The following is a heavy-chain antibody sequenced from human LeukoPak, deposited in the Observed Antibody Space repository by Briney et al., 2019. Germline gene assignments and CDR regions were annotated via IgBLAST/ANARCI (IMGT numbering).Heavy chain of an antibody. CDR2: IYSGGST. V-gene: IGHV3-66*01. Sequence: GGSLRLSCAASGFTVSSNYMSWVRQAPGKGLEWVSVIYSGGSTYYADSVKGRFTISRDNSKNTLYLQMNSLRAEDTAVYYCATTYYDFWSGYYKGDYWGQGTLVTVSS. D-gene: IGHD3-3*01. J-gene: IGHJ4*02. CDR3: ATTYYDFWSGYYKGDY. CDR1: GFTVSSNY.